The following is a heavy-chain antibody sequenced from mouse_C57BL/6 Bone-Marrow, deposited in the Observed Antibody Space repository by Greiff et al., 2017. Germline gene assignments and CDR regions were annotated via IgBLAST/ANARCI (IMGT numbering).Heavy chain of an antibody. J-gene: IGHJ3*01. CDR1: GFTFSSYA. Sequence: EVKVVESGGGLVKPGGSLKLSCAASGFTFSSYAMSWVRQTPEKRLEWVATISDGGSYTYYPDNVKGRFTISRDNAKNNLYLQMSHLKSEDTAMYYCARDGVDYGGQGTLVTVSA. V-gene: IGHV5-4*01. CDR2: ISDGGSYT. CDR3: ARDGVDY.